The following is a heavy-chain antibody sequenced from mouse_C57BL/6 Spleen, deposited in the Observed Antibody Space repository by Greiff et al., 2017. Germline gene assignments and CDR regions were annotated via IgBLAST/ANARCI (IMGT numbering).Heavy chain of an antibody. Sequence: QVQLQQSGAELVRPGASVTLSCKASGYTFTDYEMHWVKQTPLHGLEWIGAIDPETGGPAYNQKFKGKAILTADKSSSTAYMELRSLTSEDSAVYYCTRRGITGTDYCDYWGQGTTLTVSS. J-gene: IGHJ2*01. V-gene: IGHV1-15*01. CDR3: TRRGITGTDYCDY. CDR2: IDPETGGP. D-gene: IGHD4-1*01. CDR1: GYTFTDYE.